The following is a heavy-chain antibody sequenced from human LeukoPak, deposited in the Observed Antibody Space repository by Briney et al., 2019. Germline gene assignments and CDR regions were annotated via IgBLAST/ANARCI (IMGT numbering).Heavy chain of an antibody. CDR2: VYYSVST. D-gene: IGHD1-26*01. CDR1: GGSISSFY. Sequence: SETLSRTCTGSGGSISSFYWSWIRKPAGEGLEWIGRVYYSVSTNYTPSLKHRVTMSVDTRKNQFSLKLTSVTAEDTVVYYCASMYSGTYGGIDYWGQGTLVTVSS. J-gene: IGHJ4*02. CDR3: ASMYSGTYGGIDY. V-gene: IGHV4-4*07.